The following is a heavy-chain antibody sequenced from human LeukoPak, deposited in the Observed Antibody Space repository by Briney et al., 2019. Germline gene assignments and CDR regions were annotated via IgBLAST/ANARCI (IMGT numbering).Heavy chain of an antibody. Sequence: YPSETLSLTCAVYGGSFSGYYWSWIRQPPGKGLEWIGEINHSGSTNYNPSLKSRVTISVDTSKNQFSLKLSSVTAADTAVYYYARGLQWLVKYYFDYWGQGTLVTVSS. CDR3: ARGLQWLVKYYFDY. CDR1: GGSFSGYY. CDR2: INHSGST. V-gene: IGHV4-34*01. D-gene: IGHD6-19*01. J-gene: IGHJ4*02.